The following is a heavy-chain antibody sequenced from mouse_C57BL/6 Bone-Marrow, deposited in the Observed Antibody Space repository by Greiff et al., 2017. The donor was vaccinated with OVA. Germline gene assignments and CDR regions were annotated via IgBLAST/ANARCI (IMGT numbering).Heavy chain of an antibody. V-gene: IGHV5-4*03. CDR2: ISDGGSYT. J-gene: IGHJ2*01. D-gene: IGHD6-2*01. CDR1: GFTFSSYA. Sequence: EVKVEESGGGLVKPGGSLKLSCAASGFTFSSYAMSWVRQTPEKRLEWVATISDGGSYTYYPDNVKGRFTISRDNAKNNLYLQMSHLKSEDTAMYYCARLSGLFDYWGQGTTLTVSS. CDR3: ARLSGLFDY.